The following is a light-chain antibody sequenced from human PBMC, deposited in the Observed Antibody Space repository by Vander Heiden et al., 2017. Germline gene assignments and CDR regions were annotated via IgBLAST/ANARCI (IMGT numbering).Light chain of an antibody. CDR2: ATS. V-gene: IGKV1-39*01. J-gene: IGKJ3*01. CDR1: QSVSTY. Sequence: DTQLSQPPSTLSASVGDRVTIPCRASQSVSTYLNWYQQKPGKAPKLLIYATSTLQSGVPSRFSGSGSRTDFTLTISSLQPEDFAIYYCQQSYNIPFTFGPGTRVDIK. CDR3: QQSYNIPFT.